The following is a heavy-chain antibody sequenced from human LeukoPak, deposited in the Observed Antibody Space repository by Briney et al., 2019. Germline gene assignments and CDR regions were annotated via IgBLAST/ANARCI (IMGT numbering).Heavy chain of an antibody. J-gene: IGHJ5*02. Sequence: AGGSLRLSCAASGFTFSSYAMSWVRQAPGKGLEWIGYIYYSGSTNYNPSLKSRVTISVDTSKNQFSLKLSSVTAADTAVYYCARMSGITMVRGVTRTNWFDPWGQGTLVTVSS. D-gene: IGHD3-10*01. V-gene: IGHV4-59*01. CDR1: GFTFSSYA. CDR2: IYYSGST. CDR3: ARMSGITMVRGVTRTNWFDP.